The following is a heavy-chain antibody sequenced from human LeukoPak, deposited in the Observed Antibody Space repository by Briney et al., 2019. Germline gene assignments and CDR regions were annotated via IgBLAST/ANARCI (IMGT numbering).Heavy chain of an antibody. V-gene: IGHV3-33*01. CDR2: IWYDGSNK. Sequence: PGRSLRLSCAASGFTFSSYGMHWVRQAPGKGLEWVAVIWYDGSNKYYADSVKGRFTISRDNPKNTLYLQMNSLRAEDTAVYYCARDPYYYDSSGYRPPFYWGQGTLVTVSS. CDR1: GFTFSSYG. D-gene: IGHD3-22*01. CDR3: ARDPYYYDSSGYRPPFY. J-gene: IGHJ4*02.